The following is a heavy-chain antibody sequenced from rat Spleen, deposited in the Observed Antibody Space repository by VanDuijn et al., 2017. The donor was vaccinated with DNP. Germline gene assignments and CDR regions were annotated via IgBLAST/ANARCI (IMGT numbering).Heavy chain of an antibody. V-gene: IGHV3-1*01. CDR2: ISYSGST. J-gene: IGHJ2*01. CDR1: GYSITTDY. D-gene: IGHD1-1*01. CDR3: ASYYSGDVDY. Sequence: EVQLQESGPGLVKPSQSLSLTCSVTGYSITTDYWGWIRKFPGNKMEWMGYISYSGSTSYNPSLKSRISITRDTSKNQFFLQLNSVTTEDTATYYCASYYSGDVDYWGQGVMVTVSS.